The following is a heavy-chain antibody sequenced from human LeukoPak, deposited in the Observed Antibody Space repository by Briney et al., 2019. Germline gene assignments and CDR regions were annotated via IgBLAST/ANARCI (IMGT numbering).Heavy chain of an antibody. V-gene: IGHV3-23*01. CDR2: ISSGGGDT. CDR1: GFTFSSYA. Sequence: GGSLRLSCVASGFTFSSYAMNWVRQAPGKGLECVSGISSGGGDTQYAASVKGRFTTSRDNSKNTLHLQMNSLRAEDTAVYYCAKGAISSGNQFYYFDYWGQGTLVTVSS. D-gene: IGHD1-26*01. CDR3: AKGAISSGNQFYYFDY. J-gene: IGHJ4*02.